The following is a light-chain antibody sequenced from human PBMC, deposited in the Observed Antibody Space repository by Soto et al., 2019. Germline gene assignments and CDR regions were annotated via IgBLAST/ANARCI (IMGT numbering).Light chain of an antibody. Sequence: QSALTQPASVSGSPGQSITISCTGTSSDVGGYDFVSWYQQHPGRAPKLMIYDVTNRPSGVSNRFSGSKSGNTASLIISGLQAEDEAEYYCSSYASNINPYVFGAGTKLTVL. CDR1: SSDVGGYDF. J-gene: IGLJ1*01. CDR3: SSYASNINPYV. CDR2: DVT. V-gene: IGLV2-14*03.